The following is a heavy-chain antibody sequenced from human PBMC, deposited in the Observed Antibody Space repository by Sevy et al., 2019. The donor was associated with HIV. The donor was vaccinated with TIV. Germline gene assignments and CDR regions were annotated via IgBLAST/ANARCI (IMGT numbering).Heavy chain of an antibody. J-gene: IGHJ6*02. Sequence: SETLSLTCAVYGGSFSGYYWSWIRQPPGKGLEWIGEINHSGSTNYNPSLKSRVTISVDTSKNQFSLKLSSVTAADTAVYYCARGSGGSYPYYYYGMDVWGQGTTVTVSS. CDR3: ARGSGGSYPYYYYGMDV. D-gene: IGHD2-15*01. CDR2: INHSGST. V-gene: IGHV4-34*01. CDR1: GGSFSGYY.